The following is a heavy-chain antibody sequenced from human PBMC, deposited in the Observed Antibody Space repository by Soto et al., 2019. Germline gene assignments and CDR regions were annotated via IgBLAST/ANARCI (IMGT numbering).Heavy chain of an antibody. V-gene: IGHV3-33*01. D-gene: IGHD2-2*02. CDR1: VFTFSSYG. CDR2: IWYDGSNK. Sequence: SLRLSCSSSVFTFSSYGMLWVLHSPGKGLEWVAVIWYDGSNKYYADSVKGRFTISRDNSKNTLYLQMNSLRAEDTAVYYCARDGDAAISYFDYWGQGTLVTVSS. J-gene: IGHJ4*02. CDR3: ARDGDAAISYFDY.